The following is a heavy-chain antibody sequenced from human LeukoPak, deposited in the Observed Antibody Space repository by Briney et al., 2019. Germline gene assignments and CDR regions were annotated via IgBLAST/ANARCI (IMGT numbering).Heavy chain of an antibody. Sequence: ASVKVSCKASGYTFTSYYMHWVRQAPGQGLEWMGIINPSGGSTGYAQKFQGRVAMTRDTSTSTVYMELSSLRSEDTAVYYCARCKPYYDFWSGYYYYYYYGMDVWGQGTTVTVSS. CDR3: ARCKPYYDFWSGYYYYYYYGMDV. D-gene: IGHD3-3*01. J-gene: IGHJ6*02. V-gene: IGHV1-46*01. CDR2: INPSGGST. CDR1: GYTFTSYY.